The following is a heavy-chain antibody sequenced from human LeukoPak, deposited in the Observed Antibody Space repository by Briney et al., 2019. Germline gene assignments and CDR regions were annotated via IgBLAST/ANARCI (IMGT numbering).Heavy chain of an antibody. V-gene: IGHV3-33*01. J-gene: IGHJ5*01. CDR2: IWYDGSNK. CDR3: VRLRRNSDRSYYYYYYDS. CDR1: GFTFSNYG. Sequence: GGSLSLSCAASGFTFSNYGMHWVRQAAGKGVAGVAVIWYDGSNKYYADSVRGRFTISRDNAKSSLYLQMDSLRAEDTAVYYCVRLRRNSDRSYYYYYYDSWGQGILVTVSS. D-gene: IGHD3-10*01.